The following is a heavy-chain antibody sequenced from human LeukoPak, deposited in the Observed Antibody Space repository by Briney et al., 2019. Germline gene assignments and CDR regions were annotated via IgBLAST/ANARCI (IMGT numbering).Heavy chain of an antibody. CDR1: GYTFTSYA. CDR3: ASVYYDILTGYYEGADY. D-gene: IGHD3-9*01. J-gene: IGHJ4*02. CDR2: INAGNGNT. Sequence: ASVKVSCKASGYTFTSYAMHWVRQAPGQRLEWMGWINAGNGNTNYAQKLQGRVTMTTDTSTSTAYMELRSLRSDDTAVYYCASVYYDILTGYYEGADYWGQGTLVTVSS. V-gene: IGHV1-3*01.